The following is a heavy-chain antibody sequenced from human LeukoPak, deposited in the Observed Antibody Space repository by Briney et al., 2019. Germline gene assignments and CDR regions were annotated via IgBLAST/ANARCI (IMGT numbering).Heavy chain of an antibody. CDR1: GGTFSSYA. CDR3: ARDRSYYDSSGFLDY. J-gene: IGHJ4*02. Sequence: SVKVSCKASGGTFSSYAISWVRQAPGQGLEWMGRIIPIFGTANYAQKFQGRVTITTDESTSTAYMELSSLRSEDTAVYYCARDRSYYDSSGFLDYWGQGTLVTVPS. D-gene: IGHD3-22*01. V-gene: IGHV1-69*05. CDR2: IIPIFGTA.